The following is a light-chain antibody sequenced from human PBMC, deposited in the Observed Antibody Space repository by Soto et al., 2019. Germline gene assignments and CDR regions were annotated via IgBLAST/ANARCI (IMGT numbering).Light chain of an antibody. CDR3: QQCYNSPYT. Sequence: DIVMTQSPDSLAVSLGERATINCKSSQSVLYSSNNKDYLAWYQQKPGQPPKLLIYWASIRESGVPDRFSGSGSGTDFTLTISSLQAEDVAVYYCQQCYNSPYTFGQGTKLEIK. CDR2: WAS. J-gene: IGKJ2*01. CDR1: QSVLYSSNNKDY. V-gene: IGKV4-1*01.